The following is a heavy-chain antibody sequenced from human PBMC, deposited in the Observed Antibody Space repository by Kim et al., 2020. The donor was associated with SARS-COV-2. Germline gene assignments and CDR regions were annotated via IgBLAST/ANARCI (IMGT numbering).Heavy chain of an antibody. CDR3: ARVRAARAFFDY. Sequence: SYAPKFQGRVTMTRDTSTSTVYMELSSLRSEDTAVYYCARVRAARAFFDYWGQGTLVTVSS. V-gene: IGHV1-46*01. D-gene: IGHD6-6*01. J-gene: IGHJ4*02.